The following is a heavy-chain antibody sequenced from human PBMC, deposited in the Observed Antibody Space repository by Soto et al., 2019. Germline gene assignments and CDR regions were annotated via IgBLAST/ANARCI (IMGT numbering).Heavy chain of an antibody. CDR3: ARQALGGFGSFINWFDL. J-gene: IGHJ5*02. D-gene: IGHD3-3*01. V-gene: IGHV5-51*01. CDR2: IYPGDSDT. Sequence: GESLKISCKGSGYSFTSYWIGWVRQMPGKGLEWMGIIYPGDSDTRYSPSFQGQVTISADKSISTAYLQWNSLKASDTAMYYCARQALGGFGSFINWFDLWGQGSLVPAPQ. CDR1: GYSFTSYW.